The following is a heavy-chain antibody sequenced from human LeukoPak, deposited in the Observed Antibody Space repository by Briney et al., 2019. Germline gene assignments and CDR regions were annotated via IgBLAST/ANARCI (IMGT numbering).Heavy chain of an antibody. D-gene: IGHD3-3*01. Sequence: QPGGSLRLSCAASGLTFSSYAMSWVRQAPGKGLEWVSAISGSGGSTYYADSVKGRFTISRDNSKNTLYLQMNSLRAEDTAVYYCAKLPIFGVVIAYYFDYWGQGTLVTVSS. CDR3: AKLPIFGVVIAYYFDY. J-gene: IGHJ4*02. CDR1: GLTFSSYA. CDR2: ISGSGGST. V-gene: IGHV3-23*01.